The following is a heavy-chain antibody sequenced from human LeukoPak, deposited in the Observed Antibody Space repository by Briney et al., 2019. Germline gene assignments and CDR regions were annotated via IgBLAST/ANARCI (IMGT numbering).Heavy chain of an antibody. D-gene: IGHD3-10*01. J-gene: IGHJ4*02. CDR2: IYYSGST. Sequence: SETLSLTCTVSGGSITSSNYYWGWIRQPPGKGLEWIGSIYYSGSTYYNPSLKSRVTISVDTSKNQFSLKLTSVTAADTAVYCSGTYYNVAPFDYWGQGTLVTVSS. V-gene: IGHV4-39*07. CDR1: GGSITSSNYY. CDR3: GTYYNVAPFDY.